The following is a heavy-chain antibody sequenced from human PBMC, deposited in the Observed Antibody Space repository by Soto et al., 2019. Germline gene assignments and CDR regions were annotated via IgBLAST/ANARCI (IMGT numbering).Heavy chain of an antibody. Sequence: GGSLRLSCVTSGFSFSISDMTWVRQAPGKGLEYVSSINYSGRYMFYAGSLRGRFTVSRDNAKNSLYLQMNSLRAEDTAVYYCARKSSADSTGYDYFDYWGQGTLVTVSS. CDR1: GFSFSISD. D-gene: IGHD3-22*01. CDR2: INYSGRYM. CDR3: ARKSSADSTGYDYFDY. J-gene: IGHJ4*02. V-gene: IGHV3-21*06.